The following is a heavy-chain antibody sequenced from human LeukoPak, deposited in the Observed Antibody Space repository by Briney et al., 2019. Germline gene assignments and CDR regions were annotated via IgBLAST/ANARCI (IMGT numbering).Heavy chain of an antibody. Sequence: GGSLRLSCAASGFTFSSYAMHWVRQAPGKGLEWVAVISYDGSNKYYADSVKGRFTISRDNSKNTLYLQMNSLRAEDTAVYYCAKEKGYCSGGSCYFALDYWGQGTLVTVSS. D-gene: IGHD2-15*01. J-gene: IGHJ4*02. CDR1: GFTFSSYA. V-gene: IGHV3-30-3*01. CDR3: AKEKGYCSGGSCYFALDY. CDR2: ISYDGSNK.